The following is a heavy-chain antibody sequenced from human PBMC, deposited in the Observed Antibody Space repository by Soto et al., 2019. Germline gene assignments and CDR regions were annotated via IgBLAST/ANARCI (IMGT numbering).Heavy chain of an antibody. Sequence: ASVKVSCKASGYSFTSDNINWVRQAPGQGLEWVGYMNPYTGRSGLEQKFEGRVILTRDTSINTAYMELTNLKSEDTAVYYCARGQDYFDTSGYNDYWGRGTLVTSPQ. V-gene: IGHV1-8*01. J-gene: IGHJ4*02. D-gene: IGHD3-22*01. CDR1: GYSFTSDN. CDR3: ARGQDYFDTSGYNDY. CDR2: MNPYTGRS.